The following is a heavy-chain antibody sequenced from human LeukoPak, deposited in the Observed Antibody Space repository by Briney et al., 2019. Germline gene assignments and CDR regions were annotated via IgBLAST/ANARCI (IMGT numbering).Heavy chain of an antibody. D-gene: IGHD3-22*01. CDR1: GFTFSSYG. J-gene: IGHJ6*02. V-gene: IGHV3-30*18. Sequence: GRSLRLSCAASGFTFSSYGMHWVRQAPGKGLEWVAVISYDGSNKYYADSVKGRFTISRDNSKNTLYLQMNSLRAEDTAVYYCAKDASRITMIAVDWGQGTTVTVSS. CDR2: ISYDGSNK. CDR3: AKDASRITMIAVD.